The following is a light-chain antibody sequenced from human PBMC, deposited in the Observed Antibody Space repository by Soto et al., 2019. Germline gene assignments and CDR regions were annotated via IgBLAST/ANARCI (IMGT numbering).Light chain of an antibody. CDR1: SCNIGSNT. J-gene: IGLJ2*01. V-gene: IGLV1-44*01. Sequence: QAVVTQPPSASGTPGQRVTISCSGSSCNIGSNTVNWYQQLPGTAPKLLIYSNNQRPSGVPDRFSGSKSGTSASLAISGLQSEDEADYYCAAWDDSLNGHVVFGGGTKLTVL. CDR2: SNN. CDR3: AAWDDSLNGHVV.